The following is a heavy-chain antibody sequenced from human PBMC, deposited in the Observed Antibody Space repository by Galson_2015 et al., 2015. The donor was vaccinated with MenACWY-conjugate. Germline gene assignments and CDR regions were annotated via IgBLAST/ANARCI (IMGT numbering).Heavy chain of an antibody. CDR3: AGEDYYYDSSSRRKLSMDY. D-gene: IGHD3-22*01. J-gene: IGHJ4*02. CDR1: GFTFSRYW. Sequence: SLRLSCAVSGFTFSRYWMRWVRQAPGKGLEWVADIKPDGSEKYYADSVKGRFTISRDNVKNSLYLQMNSLRAEDTAVYYCAGEDYYYDSSSRRKLSMDYWGRGTLVTVSS. V-gene: IGHV3-7*03. CDR2: IKPDGSEK.